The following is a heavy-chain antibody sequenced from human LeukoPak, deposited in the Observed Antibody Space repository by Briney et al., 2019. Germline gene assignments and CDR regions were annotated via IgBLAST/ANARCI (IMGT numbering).Heavy chain of an antibody. D-gene: IGHD2-15*01. CDR3: ARAGGYCGRISCPYYFDY. CDR1: GDSISSGDYY. CDR2: ISSSGST. V-gene: IGHV4-61*02. Sequence: SETLSLTCTVSGDSISSGDYYWSWIRQPAGKGLEWIGRISSSGSTNYNPSLKSRVTISVDTSKNQFSLKLSSVTAADTAVYFCARAGGYCGRISCPYYFDYWGQGSLVAVSS. J-gene: IGHJ4*02.